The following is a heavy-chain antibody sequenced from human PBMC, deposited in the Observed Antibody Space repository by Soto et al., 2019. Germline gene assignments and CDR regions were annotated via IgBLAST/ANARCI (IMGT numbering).Heavy chain of an antibody. CDR2: ISAYNGNT. D-gene: IGHD4-17*01. CDR3: ASWGRDYVGQNWFDP. Sequence: ASVKVSCKASGYNFTSYGISWVRQAPGQGLEWMGWISAYNGNTNYAQKLQGRVTMTTDTSTSTAYMELRSLRSDDTAVYYCASWGRDYVGQNWFDPWGQGTLVTVSS. CDR1: GYNFTSYG. V-gene: IGHV1-18*01. J-gene: IGHJ5*02.